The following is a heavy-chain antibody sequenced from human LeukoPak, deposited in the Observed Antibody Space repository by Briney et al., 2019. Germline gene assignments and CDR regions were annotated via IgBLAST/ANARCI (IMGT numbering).Heavy chain of an antibody. Sequence: SGTLSLTCAVSGAPISSNNWWWSWVRQPPGTGLEWIGEIYHSGSTNYNPSLKSRVTMSVDKSKNQFSLKLSSVTAADTAVYYCASAEPRGNIWYPYWGQGTLVTVSS. CDR2: IYHSGST. CDR3: ASAEPRGNIWYPY. V-gene: IGHV4-4*02. CDR1: GAPISSNNW. D-gene: IGHD6-13*01. J-gene: IGHJ4*02.